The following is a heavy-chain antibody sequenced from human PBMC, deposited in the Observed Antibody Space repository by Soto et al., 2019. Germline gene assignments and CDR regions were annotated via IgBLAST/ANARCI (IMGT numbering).Heavy chain of an antibody. V-gene: IGHV1-18*04. CDR2: VSRSNGKT. J-gene: IGHJ4*02. CDR3: ARDFYPLAYYFDP. CDR1: GYTFINHG. Sequence: ASVKVSCKASGYTFINHGISWVRQAPGQGLEWMGWVSRSNGKTKYAQKFQGRVTMTRETSTSTAHMELRNLTSDDTAVYFCARDFYPLAYYFDPWGQGALVTVAS.